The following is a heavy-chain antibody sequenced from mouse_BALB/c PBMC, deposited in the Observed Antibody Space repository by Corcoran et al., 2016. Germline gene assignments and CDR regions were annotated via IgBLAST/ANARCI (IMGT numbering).Heavy chain of an antibody. CDR1: GYTFSTAG. D-gene: IGHD2-1*01. Sequence: QIQLVQSGPELKKPGETVRISCKASGYTFSTAGMQWVQKMPGKGLKWIGWINTHSGVPKYAEDFKGRFAFSLETSASTAYLQISNLKNEDTATYFCARSYGNYGFDYWGQGTTLTVSS. V-gene: IGHV9-4*02. CDR2: INTHSGVP. J-gene: IGHJ2*01. CDR3: ARSYGNYGFDY.